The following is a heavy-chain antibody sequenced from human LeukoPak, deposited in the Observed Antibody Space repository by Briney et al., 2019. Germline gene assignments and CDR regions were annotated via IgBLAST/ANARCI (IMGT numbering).Heavy chain of an antibody. CDR2: IIPILGTA. V-gene: IGHV1-69*10. CDR3: ARHTIGAFDI. J-gene: IGHJ3*02. Sequence: SVKVSCKASGGTFSSYAISWVRQAPGQGLEWMGGIIPILGTANYAQKFQGRVTITADKSTSTAYMELSSLRSEDTAVYYCARHTIGAFDIWGQGTMVTVSS. D-gene: IGHD3-9*01. CDR1: GGTFSSYA.